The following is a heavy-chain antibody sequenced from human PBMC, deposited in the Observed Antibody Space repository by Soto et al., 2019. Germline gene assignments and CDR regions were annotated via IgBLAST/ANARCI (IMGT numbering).Heavy chain of an antibody. CDR2: IYHSGTT. Sequence: PSETLSLTCAVSGGSISSGGYSWSWIRQPPGKGLEWIGYIYHSGTTYYNPSLKSRVTISVDRSKTQFSLKLSSVPAADTAVYYCARAHYGDYGYGMDVWGQGTTVTVSS. J-gene: IGHJ6*02. V-gene: IGHV4-30-2*01. CDR1: GGSISSGGYS. D-gene: IGHD4-17*01. CDR3: ARAHYGDYGYGMDV.